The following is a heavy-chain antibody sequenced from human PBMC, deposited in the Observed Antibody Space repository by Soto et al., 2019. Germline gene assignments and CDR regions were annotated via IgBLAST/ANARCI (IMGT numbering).Heavy chain of an antibody. J-gene: IGHJ6*02. CDR2: ISSSGGTM. D-gene: IGHD2-21*02. CDR3: AVVVTAYNPYSYYYGMDV. Sequence: EVQLVESGGGLVQPGGSLRLSCVASGFTVSNYEMNWVRQAPGKGLEWIAYISSSGGTMYYADSVKGRFTISRDSARESLYLQMNSLRDEDTAVYYCAVVVTAYNPYSYYYGMDVWGQGTTVTVSS. V-gene: IGHV3-48*03. CDR1: GFTVSNYE.